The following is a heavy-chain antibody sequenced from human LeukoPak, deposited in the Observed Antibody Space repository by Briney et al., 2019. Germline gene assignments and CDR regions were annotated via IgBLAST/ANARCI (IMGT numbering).Heavy chain of an antibody. V-gene: IGHV4-30-4*01. CDR3: ARDVYYYDSSGYYLDWYFDL. J-gene: IGHJ2*01. CDR1: GGSIRSHY. Sequence: MSSETLSLTCTVSGGSIRSHYWSWIRQPPGKGLEWIGYIYYSGSTYYNPSLKSRVTISVDTSKNQFSLKLSSVTAADTAVYYCARDVYYYDSSGYYLDWYFDLWGRGTLVTVSP. CDR2: IYYSGST. D-gene: IGHD3-22*01.